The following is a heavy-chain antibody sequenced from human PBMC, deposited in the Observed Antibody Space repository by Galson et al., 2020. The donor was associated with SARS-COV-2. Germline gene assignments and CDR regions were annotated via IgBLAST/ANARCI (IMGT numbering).Heavy chain of an antibody. Sequence: ASVKVSCKASGYTFTSYGISWVRQAPGQGLEWMGWISAYNGNTNYAQKLQGRVTMTTDTSTSTAYMELRSLRSDDTAVYYCARDSSGSILRGPLYYYYGMDVWGQGTTVTVSS. D-gene: IGHD3-22*01. CDR3: ARDSSGSILRGPLYYYYGMDV. V-gene: IGHV1-18*01. J-gene: IGHJ6*02. CDR1: GYTFTSYG. CDR2: ISAYNGNT.